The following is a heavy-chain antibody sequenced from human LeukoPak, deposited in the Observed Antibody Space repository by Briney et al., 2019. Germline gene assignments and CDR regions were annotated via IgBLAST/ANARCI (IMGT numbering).Heavy chain of an antibody. V-gene: IGHV1-18*01. CDR2: ISAYNGNI. D-gene: IGHD5-24*01. J-gene: IGHJ4*02. CDR1: GYTFINYA. Sequence: ASVKVSCKASGYTFINYAISWVRQAPGQGLEWMGWISAYNGNINYAQKLQGRVTMTTDTSTSTAYMELRSLRSDDTAVYYCARMGRDGYNVDYWGQGTLVTVSS. CDR3: ARMGRDGYNVDY.